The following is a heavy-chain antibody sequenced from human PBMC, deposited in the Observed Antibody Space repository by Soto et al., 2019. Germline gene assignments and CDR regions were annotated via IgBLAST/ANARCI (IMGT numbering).Heavy chain of an antibody. D-gene: IGHD2-2*01. J-gene: IGHJ4*02. CDR3: TTDWWFDCSSTSCLPAIDY. CDR1: GFTFSNAW. Sequence: GGSLRLSCAASGFTFSNAWMNWVRQAPGKGLEWVGRIKSKTDGGTTDYAAPVKGRFTISRDDSKNTLYLQMNSLKTEDTAVYYCTTDWWFDCSSTSCLPAIDYWGQGTLVTAPQ. V-gene: IGHV3-15*07. CDR2: IKSKTDGGTT.